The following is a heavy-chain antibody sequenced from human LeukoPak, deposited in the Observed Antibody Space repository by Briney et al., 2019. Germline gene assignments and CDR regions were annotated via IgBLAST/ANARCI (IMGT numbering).Heavy chain of an antibody. Sequence: KSSETLSLTCAVSGGSISSGGYSWSWIRQPPGKGLEWIGYIYHSGSTYYNPSLKSRVTISVDRSKNQFSLKLSSVTAADTAVYYCARDTALSSGYYYFDYWGQGTLVTVSS. D-gene: IGHD3-22*01. CDR2: IYHSGST. V-gene: IGHV4-30-2*01. J-gene: IGHJ4*02. CDR3: ARDTALSSGYYYFDY. CDR1: GGSISSGGYS.